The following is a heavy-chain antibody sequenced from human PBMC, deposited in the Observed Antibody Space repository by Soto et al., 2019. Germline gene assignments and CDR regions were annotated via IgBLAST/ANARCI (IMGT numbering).Heavy chain of an antibody. V-gene: IGHV3-30*18. CDR1: GFTFNSYG. CDR3: AKVVGYCTNGVCLYNCFDP. D-gene: IGHD2-8*01. CDR2: ISYDGNNI. J-gene: IGHJ5*02. Sequence: GGSLRLSCAASGFTFNSYGIHWVRQAPGKALEWVAVISYDGNNIYYGDSVQGRFTISRDNSKNTIYLQMNSLRAEDTAGYYCAKVVGYCTNGVCLYNCFDPWGQGTLVTVSS.